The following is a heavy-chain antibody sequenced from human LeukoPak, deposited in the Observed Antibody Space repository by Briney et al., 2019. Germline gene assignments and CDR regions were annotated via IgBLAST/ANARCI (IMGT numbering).Heavy chain of an antibody. D-gene: IGHD1-14*01. V-gene: IGHV3-20*04. CDR1: GSTFSSYA. CDR2: INWNGGST. CDR3: ARGTLNIPGQQGAFDY. J-gene: IGHJ4*02. Sequence: GGSLRLSCAVSGSTFSSYAMTWVRQAPGKGLEWVSGINWNGGSTGYADSVKGRFTISRDNAKKSLSLQMNSLRAEDTAVYYCARGTLNIPGQQGAFDYWGQGTLVTVSS.